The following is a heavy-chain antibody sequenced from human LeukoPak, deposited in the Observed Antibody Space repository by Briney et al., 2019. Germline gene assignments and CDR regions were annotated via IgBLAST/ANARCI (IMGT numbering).Heavy chain of an antibody. CDR2: IYYSGST. CDR1: GGSISSSSYY. D-gene: IGHD2-2*01. CDR3: ARQPHQDFIVVVPAAMPVDY. Sequence: SETLSLTCTVSGGSISSSSYYWGWIRQPPGKGLGWIGSIYYSGSTYYNPSLKSRVTISVDTSKNQFSLKLSSVTAADTAVYYCARQPHQDFIVVVPAAMPVDYWGQGTLVTVSS. V-gene: IGHV4-39*01. J-gene: IGHJ4*02.